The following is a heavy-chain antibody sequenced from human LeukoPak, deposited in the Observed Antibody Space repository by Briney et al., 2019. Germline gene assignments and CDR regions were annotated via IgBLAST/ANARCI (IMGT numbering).Heavy chain of an antibody. CDR3: ARGGYCSGGSCYKALVAFDY. J-gene: IGHJ4*02. V-gene: IGHV1-18*01. D-gene: IGHD2-15*01. CDR1: GYTFTSYG. CDR2: ISGSNGNT. Sequence: GASVKVSCEASGYTFTSYGISWVRQAPGQGLEWMGWISGSNGNTNYAQKLQGRVTMTTDTSTSTAYMELRSLRSDDTAVYYCARGGYCSGGSCYKALVAFDYWGQGTLVTVSS.